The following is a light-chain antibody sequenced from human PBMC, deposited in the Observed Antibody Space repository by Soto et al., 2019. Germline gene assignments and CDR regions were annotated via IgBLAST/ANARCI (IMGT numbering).Light chain of an antibody. V-gene: IGLV1-40*01. Sequence: QSVLTQPPSVSGAPGQRVTISCTGSSSSVGAGYDVHWYQHLPGTAPKLLIFSNTNRPSGVPDRFSGSKSGTSVSLAIAGLHAEDEGDSYCQSYDNILSAVVFGGGTKVTVL. CDR3: QSYDNILSAVV. CDR1: SSSVGAGYD. J-gene: IGLJ2*01. CDR2: SNT.